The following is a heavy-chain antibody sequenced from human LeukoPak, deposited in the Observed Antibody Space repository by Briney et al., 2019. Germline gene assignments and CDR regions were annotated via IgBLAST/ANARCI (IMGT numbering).Heavy chain of an antibody. D-gene: IGHD3-10*01. Sequence: GGSLRLSCAASGFTFSSYGMHWVRQAPGKGLEWVAVISYDGSNKYYADSVKGRFTISRDNSKNTLYLQMNSLRAEDTAVYYCAKGLWFGGMGVDYRGQGTLVTVSS. V-gene: IGHV3-30*18. J-gene: IGHJ4*02. CDR2: ISYDGSNK. CDR1: GFTFSSYG. CDR3: AKGLWFGGMGVDY.